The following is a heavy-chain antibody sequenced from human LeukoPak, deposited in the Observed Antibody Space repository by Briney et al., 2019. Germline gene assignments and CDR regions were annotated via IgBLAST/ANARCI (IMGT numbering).Heavy chain of an antibody. V-gene: IGHV1-46*01. J-gene: IGHJ6*02. Sequence: GASVKVSCKASGYTFTSYYMHWVRQAPGQGLEWMGIINPSGGSTSYAQKFQGRVTMTRDTSTSTVYMELSSLRTEDTAVYYCAKDRDSGGYYYYFYGMDVWGQGTTVTVSS. CDR1: GYTFTSYY. CDR3: AKDRDSGGYYYYFYGMDV. D-gene: IGHD3-22*01. CDR2: INPSGGST.